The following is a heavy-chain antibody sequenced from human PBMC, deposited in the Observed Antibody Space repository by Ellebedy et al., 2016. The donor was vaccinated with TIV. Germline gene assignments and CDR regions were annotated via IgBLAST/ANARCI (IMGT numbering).Heavy chain of an antibody. V-gene: IGHV3-23*01. CDR3: TRDHCSGCCCHHGY. CDR2: ITASGLGA. Sequence: GGSLRLXXAASGFTFSNYVLSWVRQAPGKGLEWVAAITASGLGALYRDSVKGRFTISRDNSGNTVYLQMNSLRVEDTATYFCTRDHCSGCCCHHGYWGQGALVTVSS. D-gene: IGHD2-15*01. CDR1: GFTFSNYV. J-gene: IGHJ4*02.